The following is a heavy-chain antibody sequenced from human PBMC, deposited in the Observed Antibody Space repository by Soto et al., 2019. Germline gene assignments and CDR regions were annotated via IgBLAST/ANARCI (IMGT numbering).Heavy chain of an antibody. CDR3: ARSGEHALAHNWFDL. V-gene: IGHV5-51*03. Sequence: QLVQSGAEVKKPGDSLKISCQGSGYRFSDYWIGWVRQTPVKGLEWMGIIYADDSEVKYSPSLQGQVTMTVAKSINIAYLQWNSLKASDSAMYSCARSGEHALAHNWFDLWGQGTLVTVSP. CDR1: GYRFSDYW. CDR2: IYADDSEV. J-gene: IGHJ5*02. D-gene: IGHD7-27*01.